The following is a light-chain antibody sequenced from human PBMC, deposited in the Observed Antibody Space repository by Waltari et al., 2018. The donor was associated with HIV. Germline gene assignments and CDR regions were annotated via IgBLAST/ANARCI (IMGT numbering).Light chain of an antibody. CDR1: SSDVGPYYY. J-gene: IGLJ2*01. V-gene: IGLV2-8*01. CDR3: SSYAGSNNVV. CDR2: EVT. Sequence: QSALTQPPSASGSAGQSVSTSCTGTSSDVGPYYYVSWYRQHPGKAPKLMGYEVTKRPSGVPDRFSGSKSGNTASLTVSGLQAEDEADYYCSSYAGSNNVVFGGGTKLTVL.